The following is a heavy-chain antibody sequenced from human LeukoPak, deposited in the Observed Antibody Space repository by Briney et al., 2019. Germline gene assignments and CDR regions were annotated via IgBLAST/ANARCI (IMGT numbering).Heavy chain of an antibody. Sequence: GGSLRLSCAASGFTSSSYSMNWVRQAPGKGLEWISYISSSGNIKYYADSVKGRFTISRDSADNSLYLQMNSLRAEDSAVYYCARGGRSGSWCDLWGQGTLLTVSS. CDR1: GFTSSSYS. V-gene: IGHV3-48*01. CDR2: ISSSGNIK. D-gene: IGHD1-26*01. J-gene: IGHJ5*02. CDR3: ARGGRSGSWCDL.